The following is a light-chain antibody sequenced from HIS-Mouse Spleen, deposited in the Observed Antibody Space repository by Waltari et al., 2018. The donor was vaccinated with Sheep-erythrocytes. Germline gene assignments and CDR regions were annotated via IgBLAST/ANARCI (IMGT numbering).Light chain of an antibody. CDR1: SSDFCGYHY. CDR3: CSYAGSYNHV. V-gene: IGLV2-11*01. CDR2: DVS. J-gene: IGLJ1*01. Sequence: QSALTQPRSVSGSPGPSVTISCTGTSSDFCGYHYVYWYQQHPGKAPKLMIYDVSKRPSGVPDRFSGSKSGNTASLTISGLQAEDEADYYCCSYAGSYNHVFATGTKVTVL.